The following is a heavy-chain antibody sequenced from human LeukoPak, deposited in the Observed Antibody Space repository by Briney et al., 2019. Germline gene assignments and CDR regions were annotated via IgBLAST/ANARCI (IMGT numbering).Heavy chain of an antibody. J-gene: IGHJ4*02. CDR3: ARVLLMVYAGREDFDY. CDR2: INPNSGGT. V-gene: IGHV1-2*02. CDR1: GYTFTGYY. Sequence: GASVKVSCKASGYTFTGYYMHWVRQAPGQGLEWMGWINPNSGGTNYAQKFQGRVTMTRDTSISTAYMELSRLRSDDTAVYYCARVLLMVYAGREDFDYWGQGTLVTVSS. D-gene: IGHD2-8*01.